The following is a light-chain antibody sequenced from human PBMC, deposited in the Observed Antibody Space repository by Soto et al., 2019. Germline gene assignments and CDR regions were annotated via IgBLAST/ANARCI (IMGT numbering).Light chain of an antibody. J-gene: IGLJ1*01. CDR2: DVT. Sequence: QSVLTQPRSVSGSPGQSVTISCTGTSSDVGRYDYVSWYQQHPGKAPKLIVYDVTERPSGVPDRISGSKSGNTASLTISGLQAEDEADYSCCSFAGSYSYVFGTGTKVTVL. CDR1: SSDVGRYDY. CDR3: CSFAGSYSYV. V-gene: IGLV2-11*01.